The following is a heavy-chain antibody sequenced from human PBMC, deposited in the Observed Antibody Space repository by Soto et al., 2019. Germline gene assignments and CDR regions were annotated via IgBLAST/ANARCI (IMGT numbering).Heavy chain of an antibody. CDR1: GGSISSYY. J-gene: IGHJ6*03. Sequence: PSETLSLTCTVSGGSISSYYWSXILQPPGKGLEWIGYIYYSGSTNYNPSLKSRVTISVDASKNQFSLKLSSVTAADTAVYYCARADGNEYYYYMDVWGKGTMVTVSS. CDR2: IYYSGST. V-gene: IGHV4-59*01. D-gene: IGHD1-1*01. CDR3: ARADGNEYYYYMDV.